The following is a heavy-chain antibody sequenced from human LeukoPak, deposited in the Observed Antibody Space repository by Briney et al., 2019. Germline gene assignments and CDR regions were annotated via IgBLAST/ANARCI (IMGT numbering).Heavy chain of an antibody. Sequence: LETLSLTCAVYGGSFSGYYWSWIRQPPGKGLEWIGEINHSGSTNYNPSLKSRVTISVDTSKNQFSLKLSSVTAADTAVYYCARGDIVVVPATNYYYYYGMDVWGQGTTVTVSS. CDR1: GGSFSGYY. CDR2: INHSGST. D-gene: IGHD2-2*01. V-gene: IGHV4-34*01. J-gene: IGHJ6*02. CDR3: ARGDIVVVPATNYYYYYGMDV.